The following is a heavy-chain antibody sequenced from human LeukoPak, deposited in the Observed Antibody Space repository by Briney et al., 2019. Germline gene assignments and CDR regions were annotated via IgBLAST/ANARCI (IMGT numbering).Heavy chain of an antibody. J-gene: IGHJ6*02. CDR2: INHSGST. V-gene: IGHV4-34*01. CDR3: ARDYGDLPYYYYGMDV. Sequence: SETLSLTCAVYGGSFSGYYWSSIRQPPGKGLEWIGEINHSGSTYYNPSLKSRVTISVDTSKNQFSLKLSSVTAADTAVYYCARDYGDLPYYYYGMDVWGQGTTVTVSS. CDR1: GGSFSGYY. D-gene: IGHD4-17*01.